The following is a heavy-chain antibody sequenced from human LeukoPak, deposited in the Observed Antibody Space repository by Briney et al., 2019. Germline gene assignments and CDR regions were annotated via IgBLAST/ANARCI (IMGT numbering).Heavy chain of an antibody. D-gene: IGHD5-12*01. V-gene: IGHV4-39*01. CDR3: VRHDGRGGATMGAFDS. CDR2: VYYGRTT. CDR1: AASFISSSHH. J-gene: IGHJ5*01. Sequence: SETLSLTCTVSAASFISSSHHWGWIRQSPGTGLEWIGTVYYGRTTYYNPSLDGRVTISLDTSANHFSLQLNSVTAADTAVYYCVRHDGRGGATMGAFDSWGQGSLVTVSS.